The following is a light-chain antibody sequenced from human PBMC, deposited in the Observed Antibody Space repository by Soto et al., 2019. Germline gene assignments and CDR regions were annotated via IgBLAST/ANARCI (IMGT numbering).Light chain of an antibody. Sequence: ERVMTQSPATLSVSPGERATLSCRASQSVSSNLAWYQQKPGQAPRLFIYGASTRATAIPPRFSGSGSGTDFTLTISSLEPEDFAVYYCQHRSSWPLTFGGGTKVDIK. CDR1: QSVSSN. J-gene: IGKJ4*01. V-gene: IGKV3-15*01. CDR3: QHRSSWPLT. CDR2: GAS.